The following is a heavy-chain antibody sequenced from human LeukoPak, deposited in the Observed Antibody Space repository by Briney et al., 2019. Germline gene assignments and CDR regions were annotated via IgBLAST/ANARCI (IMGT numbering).Heavy chain of an antibody. V-gene: IGHV3-53*01. J-gene: IGHJ6*03. D-gene: IGHD3-10*01. CDR3: ARGLLNYYGSGSYYNGSFYYYYYMDV. Sequence: GGSLGLSCAASGFTVSSNYMSWVRQAPGKGLEWVSVIYSGGSTYYADSVKGRFTISRDNSKNTLYLQMNSLRAEDTAVYYCARGLLNYYGSGSYYNGSFYYYYYMDVWGKGTTVTVSS. CDR1: GFTVSSNY. CDR2: IYSGGST.